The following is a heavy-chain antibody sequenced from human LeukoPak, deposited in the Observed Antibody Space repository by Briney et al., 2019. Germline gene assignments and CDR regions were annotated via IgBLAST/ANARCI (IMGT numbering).Heavy chain of an antibody. V-gene: IGHV3-53*01. CDR2: IYSGGSI. D-gene: IGHD6-13*01. CDR3: ARGAAAVLGAFDI. J-gene: IGHJ3*02. Sequence: GGSLRLSCAASGFTASSNYMSWVRQAPGKGLEWVSVIYSGGSIYYADSVKGRFTISRDNSKNTLYLQMNSLRAEDTAVYYCARGAAAVLGAFDIWGQGTMVTVSS. CDR1: GFTASSNY.